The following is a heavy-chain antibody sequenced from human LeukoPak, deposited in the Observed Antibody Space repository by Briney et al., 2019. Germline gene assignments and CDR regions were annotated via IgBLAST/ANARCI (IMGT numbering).Heavy chain of an antibody. D-gene: IGHD5-12*01. V-gene: IGHV3-23*01. CDR3: AKDLVATIDPFDY. J-gene: IGHJ4*02. CDR2: ISGSGGST. Sequence: PGGSLRLSCAASGFTFSNYAMSWVRQAPGKGLEWVSAISGSGGSTYYADSVKGRFTISRDNSKNTLYLQMNSLRAEDTAVYYCAKDLVATIDPFDYWGQGTLVTVSS. CDR1: GFTFSNYA.